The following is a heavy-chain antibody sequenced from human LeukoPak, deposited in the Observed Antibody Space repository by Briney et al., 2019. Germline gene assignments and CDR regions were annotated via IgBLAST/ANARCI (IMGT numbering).Heavy chain of an antibody. V-gene: IGHV1-69*01. CDR3: ARSSRYYDSSGLQAYYFDY. D-gene: IGHD3-22*01. CDR2: IIPIFGIA. J-gene: IGHJ4*02. Sequence: SVKVSCKASGGTFSSYAISWVRQAPGQGLGWMGGIIPIFGIANYAQKFQGRVTITADESTSTAYMELSSLRSEDTAVYYCARSSRYYDSSGLQAYYFDYWGQGTLVTVSS. CDR1: GGTFSSYA.